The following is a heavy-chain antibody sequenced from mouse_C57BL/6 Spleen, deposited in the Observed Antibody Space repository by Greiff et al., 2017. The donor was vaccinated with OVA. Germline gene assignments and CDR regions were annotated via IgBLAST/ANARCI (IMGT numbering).Heavy chain of an antibody. D-gene: IGHD4-1*01. J-gene: IGHJ2*01. CDR3: AREETDSFDY. CDR1: GYTFTSYG. Sequence: VKLMESGAELARPGASVKLSCKASGYTFTSYGISWVKQRTGQGLEWIGEIYPRSGNTYYNEKFKGKATLTADKSSSTAYMELRSLTSEDSAVYFCAREETDSFDYWGQGTTLTVSS. V-gene: IGHV1-81*01. CDR2: IYPRSGNT.